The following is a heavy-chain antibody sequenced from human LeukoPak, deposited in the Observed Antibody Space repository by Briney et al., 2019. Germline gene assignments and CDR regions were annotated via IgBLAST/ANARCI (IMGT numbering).Heavy chain of an antibody. CDR1: GFTFSSYA. CDR3: AKLSVYSYGDKGD. J-gene: IGHJ4*02. CDR2: ISGSGGYT. D-gene: IGHD5-18*01. Sequence: PGGSLRLSCAASGFTFSSYAMSWVRQAPGKGLEWVSAISGSGGYTYYADSVKGRFTISRDNSKNTMYLQMNSLRAEDTAVYYCAKLSVYSYGDKGDWGQGTLVTVSS. V-gene: IGHV3-23*01.